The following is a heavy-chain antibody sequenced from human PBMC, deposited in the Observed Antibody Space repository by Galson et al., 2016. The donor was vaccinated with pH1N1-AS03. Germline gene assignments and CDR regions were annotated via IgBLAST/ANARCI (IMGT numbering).Heavy chain of an antibody. CDR1: GFPFSGYE. CDR2: ISYCGDTE. D-gene: IGHD1-26*01. J-gene: IGHJ4*02. CDR3: VRPSSGSFRY. Sequence: SLRLSCAASGFPFSGYEMNWVRQAPGKGLEWISYISYCGDTENYADSVKGRFSISRDNAKNSLYLQMSALRPEDTAVYYCVRPSSGSFRYWGPGTLVTVSS. V-gene: IGHV3-48*03.